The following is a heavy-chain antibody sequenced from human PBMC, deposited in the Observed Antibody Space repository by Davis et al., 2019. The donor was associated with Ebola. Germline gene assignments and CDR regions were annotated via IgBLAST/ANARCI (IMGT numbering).Heavy chain of an antibody. J-gene: IGHJ4*02. CDR1: GGTFSKYT. CDR2: IIPIFGTA. CDR3: ARGRDYGDYVFDY. D-gene: IGHD4-17*01. V-gene: IGHV1-69*13. Sequence: SVKVSCKASGGTFSKYTISWVRQAPGQGLEWMGGIIPIFGTANYARKFQGRVTITADESTSIASMELNSLRSEDTAVYYCARGRDYGDYVFDYWGQETLVTVSS.